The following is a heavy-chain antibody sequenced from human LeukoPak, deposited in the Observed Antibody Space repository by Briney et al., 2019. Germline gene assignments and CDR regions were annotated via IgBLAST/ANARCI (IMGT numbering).Heavy chain of an antibody. CDR2: INWNGGST. J-gene: IGHJ3*02. CDR3: ARPNYYGSGSYYNVAFDI. V-gene: IGHV3-20*01. CDR1: GFTFDDYG. Sequence: PEGSLRLSCAASGFTFDDYGMSWVRQAPGKGLEWVSGINWNGGSTGYADSVKGRFTISRDNAKNSLYLQMNSLRAEDTALYHCARPNYYGSGSYYNVAFDIWGQGTMVTVSS. D-gene: IGHD3-10*01.